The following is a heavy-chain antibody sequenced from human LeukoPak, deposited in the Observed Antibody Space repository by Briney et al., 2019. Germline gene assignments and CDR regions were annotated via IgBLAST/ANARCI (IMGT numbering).Heavy chain of an antibody. CDR1: GYTFTGYY. V-gene: IGHV1-2*02. D-gene: IGHD6-19*01. CDR2: INPNSGGT. Sequence: ASVKVSSKASGYTFTGYYMHWVRQAPGQGLEWMGWINPNSGGTNYAQKFQGRVTMTRDTSISTAYMELSRLRSDDTAVYYCARAGGSGWLLPADYWGQGTLVTVSS. CDR3: ARAGGSGWLLPADY. J-gene: IGHJ4*02.